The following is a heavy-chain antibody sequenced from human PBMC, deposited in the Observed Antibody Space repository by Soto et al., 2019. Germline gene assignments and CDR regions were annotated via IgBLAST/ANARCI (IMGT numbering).Heavy chain of an antibody. V-gene: IGHV1-8*01. CDR1: GYTFTTYD. Sequence: QAQLVQSGAEVRKPGASVKVSCKASGYTFTTYDINWVRQAPGQGLEWLGWMDPNSGSTGYAQNFQGRITMTRNLSRNTAHMELSSLQSEDTAVYYCARERKFDFWRKGLDVWGQGTTGTVSS. D-gene: IGHD3-3*01. CDR2: MDPNSGST. CDR3: ARERKFDFWRKGLDV. J-gene: IGHJ6*02.